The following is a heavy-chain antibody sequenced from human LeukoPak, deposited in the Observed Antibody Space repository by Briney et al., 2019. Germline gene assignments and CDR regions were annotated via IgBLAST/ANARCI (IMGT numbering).Heavy chain of an antibody. D-gene: IGHD2-2*01. V-gene: IGHV1-3*01. Sequence: ASVKVSCTASGYTFTSYAMHWVRQAPGQRLEWMGWINAGNGNTKYSQKFQGRVTITRNTSISTAYMELSSLRSEDTAVYYCARLRGCSSTSCYGWFDPWGQGTLVTVSS. J-gene: IGHJ5*02. CDR2: INAGNGNT. CDR1: GYTFTSYA. CDR3: ARLRGCSSTSCYGWFDP.